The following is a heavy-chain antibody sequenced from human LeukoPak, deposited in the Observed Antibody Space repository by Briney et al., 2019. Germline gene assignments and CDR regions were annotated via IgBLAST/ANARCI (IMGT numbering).Heavy chain of an antibody. J-gene: IGHJ4*02. D-gene: IGHD6-13*01. V-gene: IGHV3-7*01. CDR1: GFSFSSYW. Sequence: GGSLRLSCAASGFSFSSYWMSWVRQAQGKGLEWVANIKEDESEKNYVDSVKGRISISRDNAKNSLYLQMNSLRAEDTAVYYCARDLGYSSFDYWGQGTLVTVSS. CDR2: IKEDESEK. CDR3: ARDLGYSSFDY.